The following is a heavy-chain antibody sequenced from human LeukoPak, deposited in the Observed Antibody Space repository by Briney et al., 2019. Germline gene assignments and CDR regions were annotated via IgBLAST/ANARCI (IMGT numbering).Heavy chain of an antibody. CDR2: MHSSGRT. Sequence: SQTLSLTCTVSGASISSGSYYWTWIRQPAGKGLEWIGRMHSSGRTSYSPSLKSRVTISVDTSKNQFSLKLSSVTAADTAVYYCARDRLQLQSWGQGTLVTVSS. CDR3: ARDRLQLQS. J-gene: IGHJ5*02. CDR1: GASISSGSYY. D-gene: IGHD1-1*01. V-gene: IGHV4-61*02.